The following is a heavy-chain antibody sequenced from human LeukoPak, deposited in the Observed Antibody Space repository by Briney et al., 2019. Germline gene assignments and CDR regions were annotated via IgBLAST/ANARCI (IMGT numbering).Heavy chain of an antibody. D-gene: IGHD3-10*01. CDR2: ISSSSSTI. V-gene: IGHV3-48*04. CDR3: ARAGSGSYPLFYNWFDP. J-gene: IGHJ5*02. Sequence: GGSLRLSCAASGFTFSSYSMNWVRQAPGKGLEWVSYISSSSSTIYCADSVKGRFTISRDNAKNSLYLQMNSLRAEDTAVYYCARAGSGSYPLFYNWFDPWGQGTLVTVSS. CDR1: GFTFSSYS.